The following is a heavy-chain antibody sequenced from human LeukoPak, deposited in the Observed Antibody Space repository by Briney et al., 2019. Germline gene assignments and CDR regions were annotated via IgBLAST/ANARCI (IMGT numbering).Heavy chain of an antibody. CDR2: IYTSGST. J-gene: IGHJ4*02. D-gene: IGHD3-22*01. V-gene: IGHV4-61*02. CDR3: ARGYYDSPGGY. Sequence: SQTLSLTCTVSGGSISSGSYYWSWIRQPAGKGLEWIGRIYTSGSTNYNPSLKSRVTISVATSKNQFSLKQSSVTAADTAVYYCARGYYDSPGGYWGQGTLVTVSS. CDR1: GGSISSGSYY.